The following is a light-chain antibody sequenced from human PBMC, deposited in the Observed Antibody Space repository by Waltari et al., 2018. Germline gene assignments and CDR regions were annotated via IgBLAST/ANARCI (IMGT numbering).Light chain of an antibody. J-gene: IGLJ3*02. CDR2: EVS. CDR3: SSYTSSSTWV. CDR1: SSDLGVSNF. V-gene: IGLV2-14*01. Sequence: QSALTQPASVSGSPGQSISISCTGPSSDLGVSNFVSWYQQPPGKAPKLMIYEVSNRPSGVSNRFSGSKSDNTASLTISGLQAEDEADYYCSSYTSSSTWVFGGGTKLTVL.